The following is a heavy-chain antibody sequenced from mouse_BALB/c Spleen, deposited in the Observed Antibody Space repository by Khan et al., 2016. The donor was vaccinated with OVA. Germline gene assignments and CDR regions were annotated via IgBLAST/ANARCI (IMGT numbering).Heavy chain of an antibody. CDR2: IWGDGST. V-gene: IGHV2-3*01. CDR1: GFSLTSYG. J-gene: IGHJ4*01. CDR3: AKWFNYYYAIDY. Sequence: QVQLKQSGPGLVEPSQSLSITCTVSGFSLTSYGVNWVRQPPGKGLEWLGEIWGDGSTNYHSGLKYRLSISKDNSRNHVFLKLNSLQTDDTATYYCAKWFNYYYAIDYWGQGTTVTVSS. D-gene: IGHD1-3*01.